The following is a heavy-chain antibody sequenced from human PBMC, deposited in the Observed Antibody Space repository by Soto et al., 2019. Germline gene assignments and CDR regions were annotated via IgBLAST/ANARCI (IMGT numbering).Heavy chain of an antibody. CDR1: GGSISSYY. Sequence: QVQLQESGPGLVKPSETLSLTCTVSGGSISSYYWSWIRQPPGKGLEWIGYIYYSGSTNYNPSLKSRVTISVDTSKNQFSLKLSFVTAADTAVYYCARQRSSGWYYFDYWGQGTLVTVSS. J-gene: IGHJ4*02. CDR2: IYYSGST. V-gene: IGHV4-59*08. CDR3: ARQRSSGWYYFDY. D-gene: IGHD6-19*01.